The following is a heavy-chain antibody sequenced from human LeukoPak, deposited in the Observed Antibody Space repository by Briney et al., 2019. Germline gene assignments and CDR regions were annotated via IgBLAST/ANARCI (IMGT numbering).Heavy chain of an antibody. CDR3: ARDVLAARHPTYFDY. CDR2: IIPIFGTT. J-gene: IGHJ4*02. CDR1: GGTFSSYA. D-gene: IGHD6-6*01. Sequence: ASVKVSCKASGGTFSSYAISWVRQAPGQGLEWMGGIIPIFGTTNYAQKFQGRVTITTDESTSTAYMELSSLRSEDTAVYYCARDVLAARHPTYFDYWGQGTLSPSPQ. V-gene: IGHV1-69*05.